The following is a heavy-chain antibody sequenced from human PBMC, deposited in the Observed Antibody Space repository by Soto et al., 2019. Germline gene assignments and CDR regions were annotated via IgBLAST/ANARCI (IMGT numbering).Heavy chain of an antibody. J-gene: IGHJ3*02. Sequence: SETLSLTCTVSGGSISSGDYYWSWIRQPPGKGLEWIGYIYYSGSTYYNPSLKSRVTISVDTSKNQLSLKLSSVTAADTAVYYCAHYRSGRAFDIWGQGTMVTVSS. D-gene: IGHD1-26*01. V-gene: IGHV4-30-4*01. CDR1: GGSISSGDYY. CDR3: AHYRSGRAFDI. CDR2: IYYSGST.